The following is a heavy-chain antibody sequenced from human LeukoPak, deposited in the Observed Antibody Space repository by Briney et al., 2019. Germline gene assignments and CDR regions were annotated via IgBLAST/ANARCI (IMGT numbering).Heavy chain of an antibody. CDR1: GYTFTRYG. D-gene: IGHD5-18*01. V-gene: IGHV1-18*01. J-gene: IGHJ5*02. CDR3: ARIHYSYGSFDP. Sequence: ASVKVSCKASGYTFTRYGISWVRQAPGQGLEWMGWISAYNGNTNYAQKLQGRVTMTTDTSTSTAYMELRSLRSDDTAVYYCARIHYSYGSFDPWGQGTLVTVSS. CDR2: ISAYNGNT.